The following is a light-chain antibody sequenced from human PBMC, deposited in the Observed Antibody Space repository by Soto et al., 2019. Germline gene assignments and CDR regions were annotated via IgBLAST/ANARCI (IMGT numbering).Light chain of an antibody. V-gene: IGKV1-39*01. Sequence: IQMTQSPSTLSGSVGDRVTITCRASHSIATYLNWYQHKPGKAPKLLIYAASSLQSGVPSRFSGSGSGTDFTLTISSLQPEDFATYYCQQSYSTPPWTFGQGTKVDIK. J-gene: IGKJ1*01. CDR2: AAS. CDR3: QQSYSTPPWT. CDR1: HSIATY.